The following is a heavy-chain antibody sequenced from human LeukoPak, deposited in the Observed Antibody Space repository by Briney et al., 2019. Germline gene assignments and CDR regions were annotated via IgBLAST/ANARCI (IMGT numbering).Heavy chain of an antibody. CDR1: GFTFSSFE. CDR3: ASSAGYRSGWRLDY. D-gene: IGHD6-19*01. V-gene: IGHV3-48*03. CDR2: MGSSGSTI. J-gene: IGHJ4*02. Sequence: GGSLRLSRAASGFTFSSFELNWVRQAPGKGLEWVSYMGSSGSTIYYADSVKGRFTISRDNAKNSLYLQMNSLRAEDTAVYYCASSAGYRSGWRLDYWGQGTLVTVSS.